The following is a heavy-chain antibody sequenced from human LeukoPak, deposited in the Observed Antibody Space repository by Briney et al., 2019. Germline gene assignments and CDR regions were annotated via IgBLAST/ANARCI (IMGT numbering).Heavy chain of an antibody. Sequence: ASVKVSCKASGYTFTSYGISWVRQAPGQGLEWMGWISAYNGNTNYAQKPQGRVTMTTDTSTSTAYMELRSLRSDDTAVYYCASDQGPYYYDSSGSGFDPWGQGTLVTVSS. CDR3: ASDQGPYYYDSSGSGFDP. CDR1: GYTFTSYG. V-gene: IGHV1-18*04. J-gene: IGHJ5*02. CDR2: ISAYNGNT. D-gene: IGHD3-22*01.